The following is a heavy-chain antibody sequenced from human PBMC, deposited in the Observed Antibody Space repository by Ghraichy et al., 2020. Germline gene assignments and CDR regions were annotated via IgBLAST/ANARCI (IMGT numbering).Heavy chain of an antibody. CDR3: ARDWEGWHTYFDL. CDR2: ISSSSSYI. D-gene: IGHD1-26*01. Sequence: GGSLRLSCEVSGFTFSSYSMNWVRQAPGKGLEWVSCISSSSSYIYYADSVKGRFTISRDNAKNSLYLQMNSLRAEDTAVYYCARDWEGWHTYFDLWGRGTLVTVSS. J-gene: IGHJ2*01. V-gene: IGHV3-21*01. CDR1: GFTFSSYS.